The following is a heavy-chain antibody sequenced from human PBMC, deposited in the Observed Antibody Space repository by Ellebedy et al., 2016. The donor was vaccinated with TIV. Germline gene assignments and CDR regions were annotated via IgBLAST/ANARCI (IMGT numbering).Heavy chain of an antibody. Sequence: GGSLRLXXKGSGYSFTSYWIGWVRQMPGKGLEWMGIIYPGDSDTRYSPSFQGQVTISADKSISTAYLQWSSLKASDTAMYYCARSRTAAGVVDYWGQGTLVTVSS. CDR3: ARSRTAAGVVDY. D-gene: IGHD3-3*01. CDR1: GYSFTSYW. CDR2: IYPGDSDT. J-gene: IGHJ4*02. V-gene: IGHV5-51*01.